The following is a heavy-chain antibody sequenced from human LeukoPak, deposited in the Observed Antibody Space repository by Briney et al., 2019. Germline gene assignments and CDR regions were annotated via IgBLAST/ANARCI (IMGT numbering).Heavy chain of an antibody. D-gene: IGHD2-2*01. Sequence: GGSLRLSCAASGFTFSSYSMNWVRQAPGKGLEWVAVISYDGSNKYYADSVKGRFTISRDNSKNTLYLQMNSLRAEDTAVYYCAKDVSPYCSSTSCYGPFDYWGQGTPVTVSS. J-gene: IGHJ4*02. CDR3: AKDVSPYCSSTSCYGPFDY. V-gene: IGHV3-30*18. CDR2: ISYDGSNK. CDR1: GFTFSSYS.